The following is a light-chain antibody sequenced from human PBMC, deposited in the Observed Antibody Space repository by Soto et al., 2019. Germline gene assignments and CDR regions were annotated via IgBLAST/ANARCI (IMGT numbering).Light chain of an antibody. J-gene: IGLJ1*01. V-gene: IGLV1-40*01. CDR3: QSHDSSLSNSGCV. CDR1: SSNIGAGFD. Sequence: QSVLTQPPSVSGAPGQTVTISCTGSSSNIGAGFDVHWYQQLPGTAPKVLIYDNGNRPSGVPDRFSGSKSGTSASLAITGLQAEDEADYYCQSHDSSLSNSGCVFGTGTKLTVL. CDR2: DNG.